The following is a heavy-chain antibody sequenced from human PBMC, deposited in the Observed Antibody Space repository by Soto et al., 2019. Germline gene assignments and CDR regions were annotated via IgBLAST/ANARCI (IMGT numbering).Heavy chain of an antibody. D-gene: IGHD1-26*01. CDR3: ARVVGALGHWFDP. CDR1: GYTFTSYG. CDR2: ISAYNYNT. V-gene: IGHV1-18*01. J-gene: IGHJ5*02. Sequence: QVQLVQSGAEVKKPGASVKVSCKASGYTFTSYGLSWVRQAPGQGLEWMGRISAYNYNTNYAQKLQGRVTMTTDTSTSTAYMELRSLRSGATAVYYWARVVGALGHWFDPWGQGTRVTVSS.